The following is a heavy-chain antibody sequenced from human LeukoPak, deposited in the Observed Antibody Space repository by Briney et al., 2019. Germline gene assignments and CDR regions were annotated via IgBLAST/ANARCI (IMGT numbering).Heavy chain of an antibody. V-gene: IGHV4-59*11. CDR1: GGSFSGHY. J-gene: IGHJ6*02. CDR3: ARFGVDYDMDV. CDR2: IHYSGRP. Sequence: KTSETLSLTCTVSGGSFSGHYWTWIRQPPGKGLEWIGQIHYSGRPDYNPSLKSRVTISVDTSKNQLSLKVTSVTGADTAVYYCARFGVDYDMDVWGQGTTVTVSS. D-gene: IGHD3-16*01.